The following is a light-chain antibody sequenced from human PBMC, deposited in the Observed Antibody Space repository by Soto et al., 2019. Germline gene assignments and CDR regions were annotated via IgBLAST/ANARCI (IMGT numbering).Light chain of an antibody. CDR1: QSVSSSY. J-gene: IGKJ2*01. V-gene: IGKV3-20*01. CDR2: GAS. Sequence: EIVLTQSPGTLSLSPGERATLSCRASQSVSSSYLAWYQQKPGQAPRLLIYGASSRATGIPDRFSGSGSGTAFTLTISRLEPEDFAVYYCQQYGSSPRTFGQETKLEIK. CDR3: QQYGSSPRT.